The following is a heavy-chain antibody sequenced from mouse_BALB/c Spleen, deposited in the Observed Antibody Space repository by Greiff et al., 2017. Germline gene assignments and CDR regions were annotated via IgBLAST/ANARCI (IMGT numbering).Heavy chain of an antibody. CDR1: GYTFTDYE. Sequence: QVQLQQSGAELVRPGASVTLSCKASGYTFTDYEMHWVKQTPVHGLEWIGAIDPETGGTAYNQKFKGKATLTADKSSSTAYMELRSLTSEDSAVYYCTRIYNGYYRDWFAYGGQGTLVTVSA. CDR2: IDPETGGT. D-gene: IGHD2-3*01. J-gene: IGHJ3*01. CDR3: TRIYNGYYRDWFAY. V-gene: IGHV1-15*01.